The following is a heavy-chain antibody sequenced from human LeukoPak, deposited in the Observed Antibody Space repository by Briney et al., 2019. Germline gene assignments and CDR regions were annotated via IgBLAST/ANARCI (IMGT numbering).Heavy chain of an antibody. V-gene: IGHV1-2*02. D-gene: IGHD2-15*01. Sequence: APVKVSCKASGYTFTAYYMHWVRQAPGQGLEWMGWINPNTGGTNYAQNFQGRVTMTGDTSINTASMELSGLRSDDTAVYYCARALCSGGSCYPAPPGIDFWGQGTLVTVSS. CDR3: ARALCSGGSCYPAPPGIDF. CDR2: INPNTGGT. CDR1: GYTFTAYY. J-gene: IGHJ4*02.